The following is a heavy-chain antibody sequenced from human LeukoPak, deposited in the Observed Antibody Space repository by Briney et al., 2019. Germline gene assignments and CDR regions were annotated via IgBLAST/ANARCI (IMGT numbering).Heavy chain of an antibody. V-gene: IGHV3-53*01. CDR1: GFTVSSNY. D-gene: IGHD3-10*01. CDR2: LYSNGDT. CDR3: AKDLLVWFGEGAFDI. J-gene: IGHJ3*02. Sequence: GGSLRLSCAASGFTVSSNYMTWVRQAPGKGLEWVSVLYSNGDTYYADSVKGRFTISRDNSKNTLYLQLNTLRAEDTAVYYCAKDLLVWFGEGAFDIWGQGTMVTVSS.